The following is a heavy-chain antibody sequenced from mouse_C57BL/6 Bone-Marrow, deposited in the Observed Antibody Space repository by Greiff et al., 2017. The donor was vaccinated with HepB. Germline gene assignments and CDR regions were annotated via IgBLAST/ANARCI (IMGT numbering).Heavy chain of an antibody. V-gene: IGHV1-76*01. J-gene: IGHJ2*01. CDR3: ARVWDGYYFDY. Sequence: QVQLQQSGAELVRPGASVKLSCKASGYTFTDYYINWVKQRPGQGLEWIARIYPGSGNTYYNEKFKGKATLTAEKSSSTAYMQLSSLTSEDSAVYFCARVWDGYYFDYWGQGTTLTVSS. CDR1: GYTFTDYY. D-gene: IGHD4-1*01. CDR2: IYPGSGNT.